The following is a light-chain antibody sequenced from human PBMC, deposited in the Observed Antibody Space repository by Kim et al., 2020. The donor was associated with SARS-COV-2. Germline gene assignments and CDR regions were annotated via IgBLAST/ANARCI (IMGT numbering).Light chain of an antibody. CDR2: ANN. J-gene: IGLJ3*02. V-gene: IGLV1-44*01. Sequence: GRRVTISSSRSSSNKGSNAVYWYQQLPETAPRLLIFANNRRPSGIPGRFSGSRSGTSASLAISGLQSEDGADYYCAAWNDDLNGPVFGGGTKLAVL. CDR1: SSNKGSNA. CDR3: AAWNDDLNGPV.